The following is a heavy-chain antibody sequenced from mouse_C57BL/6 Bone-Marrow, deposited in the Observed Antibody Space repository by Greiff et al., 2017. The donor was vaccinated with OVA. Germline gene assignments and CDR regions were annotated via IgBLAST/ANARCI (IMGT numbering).Heavy chain of an antibody. CDR3: AREGGFPLDY. CDR2: IYPGDGDT. J-gene: IGHJ2*01. CDR1: GYAFSSSW. V-gene: IGHV1-82*01. Sequence: LVKPGASVKISCKASGYAFSSSWMNWVKQRPGKGLEWIGRIYPGDGDTNYNGKFKGKATLTADKSSSTAYMQLSSLTSEDSAVYFCAREGGFPLDYWGQGTTLTVSS.